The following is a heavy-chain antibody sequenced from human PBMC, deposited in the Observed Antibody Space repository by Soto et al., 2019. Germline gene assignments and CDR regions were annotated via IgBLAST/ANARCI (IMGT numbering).Heavy chain of an antibody. CDR2: ISSSSTYI. Sequence: PGGSLRLSCAASGFTFSSCSLTWVRQAPGKGLEWVSSISSSSTYIYYADSVRGRFTISRDDAKNSLFLQMSSLRVEDTAVYYCARGGDTSGSWPRYWGQGTLVTVSS. CDR3: ARGGDTSGSWPRY. J-gene: IGHJ4*01. D-gene: IGHD6-19*01. V-gene: IGHV3-21*06. CDR1: GFTFSSCS.